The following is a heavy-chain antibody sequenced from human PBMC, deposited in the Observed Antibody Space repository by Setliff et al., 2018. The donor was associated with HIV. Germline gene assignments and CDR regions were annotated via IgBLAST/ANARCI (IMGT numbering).Heavy chain of an antibody. CDR1: GGI. V-gene: IGHV1-69*08. D-gene: IGHD1-1*01. Sequence: SVKVSCKTSGGIISWVRQAPGQGLEWMGRIIPVGGTTNYAQKFQGRVTITADKSTSTVYMELSSLRSDDMAVYYCATGLSSTDPSSNSWGQGTPVTVSS. CDR2: IIPVGGTT. J-gene: IGHJ4*02. CDR3: ATGLSSTDPSSNS.